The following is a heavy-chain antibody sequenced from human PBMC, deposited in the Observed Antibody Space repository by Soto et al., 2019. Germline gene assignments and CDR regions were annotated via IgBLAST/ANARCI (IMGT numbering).Heavy chain of an antibody. Sequence: GASGKVSCKASGYTFTGYYMHWVRQAPGQGLEWMGWINPNSGGTNYAQKFQGWVTMTRDPSISTAYIELSRLRSDDTAVYYCARERYYDQGSGMDVWGQGTTVTVSS. D-gene: IGHD3-22*01. CDR2: INPNSGGT. CDR1: GYTFTGYY. J-gene: IGHJ6*02. V-gene: IGHV1-2*04. CDR3: ARERYYDQGSGMDV.